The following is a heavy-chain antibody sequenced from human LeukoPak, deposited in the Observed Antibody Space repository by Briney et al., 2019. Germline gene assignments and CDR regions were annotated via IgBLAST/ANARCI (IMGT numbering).Heavy chain of an antibody. J-gene: IGHJ4*02. Sequence: PSETLSLTCTVSGGSISSSSYYWGWIRQPPGKGLEWIGSIYYSGSTYYNPSLKGRVTISVDTSKNQFSLKLSSVTAADTAVYYCARQDPYYFDYWGQGTLVTVSS. CDR1: GGSISSSSYY. CDR2: IYYSGST. CDR3: ARQDPYYFDY. V-gene: IGHV4-39*01.